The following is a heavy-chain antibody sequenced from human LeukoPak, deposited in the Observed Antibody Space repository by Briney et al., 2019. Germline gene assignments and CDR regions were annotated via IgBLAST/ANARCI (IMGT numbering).Heavy chain of an antibody. Sequence: VASVKVSCKASGGTFSSYAISWVRQAPGQGLEWMGWINTNTGNPTYAQGFTGRFVFSLDTSVSTAYLQISSLKAEDTAVYYCARASPSLVVPAAPGIYGMDVWGQGTTVTVSS. CDR1: GGTFSSYA. J-gene: IGHJ6*02. CDR3: ARASPSLVVPAAPGIYGMDV. V-gene: IGHV7-4-1*02. CDR2: INTNTGNP. D-gene: IGHD2-2*01.